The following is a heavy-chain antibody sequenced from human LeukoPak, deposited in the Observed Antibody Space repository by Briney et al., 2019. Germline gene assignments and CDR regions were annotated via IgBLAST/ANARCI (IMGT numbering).Heavy chain of an antibody. V-gene: IGHV1-46*01. CDR3: ARGPSITMVRGGQWYYYMDV. Sequence: ASVKVSCKASGYTFTTYYIHWGRQAPGQGLEWMGMINPSGGSTTYAQKFQGRVTMTRDTSTSTVYLELSSLRSEDTAVYYCARGPSITMVRGGQWYYYMDVWGKGTTVTISS. CDR1: GYTFTTYY. D-gene: IGHD3-10*01. CDR2: INPSGGST. J-gene: IGHJ6*03.